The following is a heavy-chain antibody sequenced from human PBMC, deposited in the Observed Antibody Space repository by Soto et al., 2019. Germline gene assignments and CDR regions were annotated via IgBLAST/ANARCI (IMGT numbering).Heavy chain of an antibody. CDR2: ITHSGTT. D-gene: IGHD3-16*01. CDR3: ARGGRDGDNWRFGPYY. J-gene: IGHJ4*02. Sequence: QVQLQQWGAGLLKPSETLSLTCAVFGGYLSGYYWSWIRQTPGKGLEWIGEITHSGTTNYHPSLKSRGTISVDTSENQFSLKLSSVTAADTAVYYCARGGRDGDNWRFGPYYWGQGTLVTVSS. CDR1: GGYLSGYY. V-gene: IGHV4-34*02.